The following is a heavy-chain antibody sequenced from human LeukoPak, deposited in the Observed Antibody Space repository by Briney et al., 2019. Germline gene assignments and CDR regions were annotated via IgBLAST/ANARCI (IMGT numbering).Heavy chain of an antibody. D-gene: IGHD5-18*01. Sequence: GGSLRLSCAASGFTFSGSAMHWVRQASGKGLEWVGRIRSEANSYATAYAASVKGRFTISRDDSKNTAYLQMNSLKTEDTAVYYCTRPTRGYSYGPPYFDNWGQGTFVTGSS. CDR2: IRSEANSYAT. V-gene: IGHV3-73*01. CDR3: TRPTRGYSYGPPYFDN. J-gene: IGHJ4*02. CDR1: GFTFSGSA.